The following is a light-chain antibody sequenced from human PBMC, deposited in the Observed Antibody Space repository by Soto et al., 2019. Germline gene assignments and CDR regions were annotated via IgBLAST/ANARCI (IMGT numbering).Light chain of an antibody. CDR3: ISFAGTNDL. CDR1: SSDVGGYDL. J-gene: IGLJ2*01. CDR2: EVA. V-gene: IGLV2-8*01. Sequence: SALTQPPSASVSPGQSVTISCTGTSSDVGGYDLVAWYQPHPGKAPKLILYEVAKRPSGVPARFSGSKSGTTASLTVSGLQADDESDYYCISFAGTNDLFGGGTKLTVL.